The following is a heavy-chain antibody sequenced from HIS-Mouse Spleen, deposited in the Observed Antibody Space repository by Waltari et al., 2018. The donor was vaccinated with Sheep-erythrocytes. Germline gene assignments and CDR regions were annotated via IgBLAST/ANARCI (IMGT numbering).Heavy chain of an antibody. CDR1: GFSLSTSGMC. D-gene: IGHD3-3*01. CDR3: ARTPRDYDFWSGYYFYYYGMDV. Sequence: QVTLRESGPALVKPTQTLTLTCTFSGFSLSTSGMCVSWIRQPPGKALEWLALIDWDAEKYYSTSLKTRLTISKDTSKNQVVLTMTNMDPVDTATYYCARTPRDYDFWSGYYFYYYGMDVWGQGTTVTVSS. V-gene: IGHV2-70*01. J-gene: IGHJ6*02. CDR2: IDWDAEK.